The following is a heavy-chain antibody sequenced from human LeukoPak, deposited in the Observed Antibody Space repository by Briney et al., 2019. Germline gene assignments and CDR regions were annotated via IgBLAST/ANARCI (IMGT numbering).Heavy chain of an antibody. CDR1: GGTFSSYA. CDR3: GRVRSSSSTEMDV. Sequence: SVKVSCKASGGTFSSYAISWVRQAPGQGLEWMGRIIPIFGTANYAQKFQGRVTITTDESTSTAYMELSSLRSGDTAVYYCGRVRSSSSTEMDVWGKGTTVTVSS. D-gene: IGHD6-13*01. J-gene: IGHJ6*04. CDR2: IIPIFGTA. V-gene: IGHV1-69*05.